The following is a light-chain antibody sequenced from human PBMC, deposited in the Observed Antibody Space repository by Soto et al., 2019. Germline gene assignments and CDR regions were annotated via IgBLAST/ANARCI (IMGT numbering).Light chain of an antibody. V-gene: IGKV3-11*01. Sequence: EIVLTQSPATLSLSPGERATLSCRASQSVSSYLAWYQQKPGQAPRLLIYDASNRATGIPARFSGSGSGTDFTLTISSLELEDFAVYYCHQRSNWPRTVGQGTKLEIK. CDR3: HQRSNWPRT. CDR1: QSVSSY. J-gene: IGKJ2*01. CDR2: DAS.